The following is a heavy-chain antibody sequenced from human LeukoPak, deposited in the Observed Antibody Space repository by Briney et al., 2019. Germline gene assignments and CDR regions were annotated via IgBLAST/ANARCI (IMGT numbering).Heavy chain of an antibody. CDR2: ISSSSSYI. J-gene: IGHJ3*02. Sequence: GGSLRLSCAASGFTFSTYSMNWVRQAPGKGLEWVSSISSSSSYIYYADSVKGRFTISRDNAENSLYLQMNSLTAEDTAVYYCAKDGPHAFDIWGQGTMVTVSS. CDR3: AKDGPHAFDI. V-gene: IGHV3-21*01. CDR1: GFTFSTYS.